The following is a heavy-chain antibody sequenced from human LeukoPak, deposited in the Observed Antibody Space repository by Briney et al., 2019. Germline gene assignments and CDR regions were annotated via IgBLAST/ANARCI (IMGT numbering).Heavy chain of an antibody. D-gene: IGHD2-2*01. V-gene: IGHV1-18*01. Sequence: ASVKVSCKASGYTFTSYGISWVRQAPGQGLEWMGWISAYNGNTNYAQKLQGRVTMTTDTSTSTAYMELRSLRSDDTAVYYCARAPIPSAAAAYYYYYYMDVWGKGTTVTVSS. CDR2: ISAYNGNT. J-gene: IGHJ6*03. CDR1: GYTFTSYG. CDR3: ARAPIPSAAAAYYYYYYMDV.